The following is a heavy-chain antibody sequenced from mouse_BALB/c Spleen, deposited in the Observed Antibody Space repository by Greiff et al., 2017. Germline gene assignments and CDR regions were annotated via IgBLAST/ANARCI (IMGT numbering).Heavy chain of an antibody. Sequence: VQLKESGPGLVAPSQSLSITCTVSGFSLTSYGVHWVRQPPGKGLEWLGVIWAGGSTNYNSALMSRLSISKDNSKSQVFLKMNSLQTDDTAMYYCARGERAKFITTATFADWGQGTLVTVSA. CDR3: ARGERAKFITTATFAD. CDR1: GFSLTSYG. D-gene: IGHD1-2*01. CDR2: IWAGGST. V-gene: IGHV2-9*02. J-gene: IGHJ3*01.